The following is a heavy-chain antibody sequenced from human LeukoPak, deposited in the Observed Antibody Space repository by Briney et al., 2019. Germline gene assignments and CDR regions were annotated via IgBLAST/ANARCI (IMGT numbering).Heavy chain of an antibody. D-gene: IGHD2/OR15-2a*01. Sequence: ASVKVSCKSSGFTFTDHYIHWVCQGPGQGLEWMGYIGPHSTFTSSPQEFQGRVTMTRDASMSTAYMELTRLTSDDTAVYYCVREGEGPLSKDFDYWGQGTLVTVSS. CDR3: VREGEGPLSKDFDY. CDR2: IGPHSTFT. J-gene: IGHJ4*02. CDR1: GFTFTDHY. V-gene: IGHV1-2*02.